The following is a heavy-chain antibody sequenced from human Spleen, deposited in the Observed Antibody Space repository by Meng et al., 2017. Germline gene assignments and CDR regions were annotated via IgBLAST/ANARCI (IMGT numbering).Heavy chain of an antibody. V-gene: IGHV1-18*01. J-gene: IGHJ4*02. CDR2: LGAHDGDT. D-gene: IGHD3-10*01. CDR1: DYTLTGYG. Sequence: QVQPEQAGAEVKKPGASVKASCKASDYTLTGYGGSGGRQAPGQGLEWMAWLGAHDGDTSHAPKFQGRVTVSADRPTATAYMELRSLRSDDTAVYYCARGTPGRSYSDYWGQGTLVTVSS. CDR3: ARGTPGRSYSDY.